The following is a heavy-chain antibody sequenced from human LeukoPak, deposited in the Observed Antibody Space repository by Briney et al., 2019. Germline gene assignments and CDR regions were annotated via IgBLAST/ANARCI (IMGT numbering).Heavy chain of an antibody. CDR3: ARIEIGYSSSSDSPYYYSMDV. D-gene: IGHD6-6*01. V-gene: IGHV1-18*04. CDR1: GYTFTSYY. J-gene: IGHJ6*03. CDR2: ISAYNGNT. Sequence: GASVKVSCKASGYTFTSYYMHWVRQAPGQGLEWMGWISAYNGNTNYAQKLQGRVTITTDTSTSTAYIELRSLRSDDTAVYYCARIEIGYSSSSDSPYYYSMDVWGKGTTVTAS.